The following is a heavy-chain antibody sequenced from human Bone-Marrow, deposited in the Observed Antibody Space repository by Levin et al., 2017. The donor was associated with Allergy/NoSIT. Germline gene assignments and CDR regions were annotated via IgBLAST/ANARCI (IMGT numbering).Heavy chain of an antibody. J-gene: IGHJ4*02. V-gene: IGHV3-53*01. CDR2: IYSGGTT. Sequence: GGSLRLSCAASGFTVSNNYMSWVRQAPGKGLERVSLIYSGGTTNYADSVKGRFTISRDSSKNTLFLQMNILRAEDTAVYYCMRRWSWGQGTLVTVSS. D-gene: IGHD4-23*01. CDR1: GFTVSNNY. CDR3: MRRWS.